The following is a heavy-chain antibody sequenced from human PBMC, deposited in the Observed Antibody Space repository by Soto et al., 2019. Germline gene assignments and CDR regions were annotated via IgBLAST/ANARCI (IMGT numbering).Heavy chain of an antibody. CDR2: IIPAFGTV. CDR1: GGTSSSYA. J-gene: IGHJ4*02. CDR3: ARTYSGHDFLQY. Sequence: QVQLVQSGAEVKKPGSSVKVSCKASGGTSSSYAFSWVRQAAGQGLQWMGGIIPAFGTVNYAQKFQGRVTITADESTSTAYMEVRSLTSEDTAVYYCARTYSGHDFLQYWGQGTLVTVSS. D-gene: IGHD5-12*01. V-gene: IGHV1-69*01.